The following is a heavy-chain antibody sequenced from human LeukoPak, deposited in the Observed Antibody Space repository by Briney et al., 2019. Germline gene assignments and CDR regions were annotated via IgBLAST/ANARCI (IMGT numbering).Heavy chain of an antibody. J-gene: IGHJ4*02. CDR2: IYYSGTT. CDR1: GGSISSYY. D-gene: IGHD6-13*01. CDR3: ARDPAATGRFDY. Sequence: PSETLSLTCTVSGGSISSYYWSWMRQPPGKGLELIGYIYYSGTTNYNPSLKSRVTISVDTSKNQFSLKLSSVTAADTAVYYCARDPAATGRFDYWGQGTLVTVSS. V-gene: IGHV4-59*01.